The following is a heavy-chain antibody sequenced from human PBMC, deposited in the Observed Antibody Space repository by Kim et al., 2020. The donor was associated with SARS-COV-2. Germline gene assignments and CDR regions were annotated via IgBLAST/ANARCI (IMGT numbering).Heavy chain of an antibody. V-gene: IGHV3-64D*06. D-gene: IGHD5-12*01. CDR3: VRGNDIMATRDRYFDL. Sequence: GGSLRLSCSASGLTFRNHIMHWVRQAQGRGLEDVSGINSNGGSTYYVDSVKGRFTISRDTSTYTLYLQMGSLRIEDTAIYYCVRGNDIMATRDRYFDLWGRGALVTVSS. CDR1: GLTFRNHI. J-gene: IGHJ2*01. CDR2: INSNGGST.